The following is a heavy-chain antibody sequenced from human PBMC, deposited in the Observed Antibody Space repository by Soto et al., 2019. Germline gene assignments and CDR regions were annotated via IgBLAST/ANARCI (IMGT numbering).Heavy chain of an antibody. CDR3: ATRDLGYCSGGSCYSDY. D-gene: IGHD2-15*01. V-gene: IGHV4-39*01. CDR1: GGSISSSSYY. J-gene: IGHJ4*02. Sequence: SETLSLTCTVSGGSISSSSYYWGWIRQPPGKGLEWIGSIYYSGSTYYNPSLKSRVTISVDTSKNQFSLKLSSVTAADTAVYYCATRDLGYCSGGSCYSDYWGQGTLVTVSS. CDR2: IYYSGST.